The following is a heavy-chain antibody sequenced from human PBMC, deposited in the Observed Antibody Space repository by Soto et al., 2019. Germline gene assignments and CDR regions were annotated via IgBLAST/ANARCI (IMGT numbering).Heavy chain of an antibody. CDR3: ARGLMVRGVVPRAGGVWFDP. Sequence: QVQLQQWGAGLLKPSETLSLTCAVYGGSFSGYYWSWIRQPPGKGLEWIGEINHSGSTNYNPSLKRRVTISVDTSKNQFSLKLSSVTAAATAVYYCARGLMVRGVVPRAGGVWFDPWGQGTLVTVSS. J-gene: IGHJ5*02. CDR2: INHSGST. V-gene: IGHV4-34*01. CDR1: GGSFSGYY. D-gene: IGHD3-10*01.